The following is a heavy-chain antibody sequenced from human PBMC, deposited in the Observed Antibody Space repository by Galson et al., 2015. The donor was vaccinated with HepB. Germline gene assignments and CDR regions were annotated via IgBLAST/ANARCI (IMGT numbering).Heavy chain of an antibody. V-gene: IGHV4-34*01. J-gene: IGHJ3*02. CDR3: ARVPQRWLQSRAFDI. D-gene: IGHD5-24*01. CDR2: INHSGRI. Sequence: SETLSLTCAVYGGSFNDYYWSWIRQPPGKGLEWIGEINHSGRIKYNASLKSRVTLSIDTSKNQFSLRLSSVTAADTAVYYCARVPQRWLQSRAFDIWGRGTLVTVSS. CDR1: GGSFNDYY.